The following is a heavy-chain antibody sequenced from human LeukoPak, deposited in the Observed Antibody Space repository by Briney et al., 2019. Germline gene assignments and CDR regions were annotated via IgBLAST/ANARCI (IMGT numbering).Heavy chain of an antibody. J-gene: IGHJ5*02. CDR1: GYTFTSYD. Sequence: ASVKVSCKASGYTFTSYDINWVRQATGQGLEWMGWMNPNSGNTGYAQKFQGRVTITRNTSISTAYMELSSLRSEDTAVYYCARGSSSSWYWFDPWGQGTLVTVSS. V-gene: IGHV1-8*03. CDR3: ARGSSSSWYWFDP. CDR2: MNPNSGNT. D-gene: IGHD6-13*01.